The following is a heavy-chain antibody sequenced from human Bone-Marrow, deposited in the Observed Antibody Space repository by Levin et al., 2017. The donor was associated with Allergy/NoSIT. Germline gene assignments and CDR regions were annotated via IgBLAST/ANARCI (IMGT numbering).Heavy chain of an antibody. D-gene: IGHD5-12*01. Sequence: ASQTLSLPCAVSGGSIRSSNWWSWVRQPPGKGLEWIGEIYHSGSTNYNPSLKSRVTISVDKSKNQFSLKLSSVTAADTAVYYCARGLRFRGSSLDVWGKGTTVTVSS. V-gene: IGHV4-4*02. CDR2: IYHSGST. CDR3: ARGLRFRGSSLDV. CDR1: GGSIRSSNW. J-gene: IGHJ6*04.